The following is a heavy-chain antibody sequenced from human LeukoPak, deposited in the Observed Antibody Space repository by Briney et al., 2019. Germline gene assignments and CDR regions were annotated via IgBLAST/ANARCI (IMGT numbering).Heavy chain of an antibody. CDR1: GGSFSGYD. CDR3: ARVVTAMAPTASFDY. CDR2: INHSGST. J-gene: IGHJ4*02. V-gene: IGHV4-34*01. D-gene: IGHD5-18*01. Sequence: SETLSLTCAVYGGSFSGYDWSWIRQPPGKGLEWIGEINHSGSTNYNPSLKSRVTISVDTSKNQFSLKLSSVTAADTAVYYCARVVTAMAPTASFDYWGQGTLVTVSS.